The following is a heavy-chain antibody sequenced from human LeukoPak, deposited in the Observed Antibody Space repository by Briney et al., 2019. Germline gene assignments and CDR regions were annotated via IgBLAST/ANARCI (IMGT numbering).Heavy chain of an antibody. J-gene: IGHJ4*02. CDR1: GGSISSYY. Sequence: PSETLSLTCTVSGGSISSYYWSWIRQPPGKGLEWIGYIYYSGSTNYNPSLKSRVTISVDTSKNQFSLKLSSVTAADTAVYYCARSSATYYDFWSGYYTPYYFDYWGQGTLVTVSS. CDR3: ARSSATYYDFWSGYYTPYYFDY. V-gene: IGHV4-59*08. D-gene: IGHD3-3*01. CDR2: IYYSGST.